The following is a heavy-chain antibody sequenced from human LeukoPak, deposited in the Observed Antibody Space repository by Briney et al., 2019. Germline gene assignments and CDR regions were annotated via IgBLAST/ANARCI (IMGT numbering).Heavy chain of an antibody. D-gene: IGHD3/OR15-3a*01. CDR1: GFTFSGYS. CDR3: AKDLSFGTDWPYFDS. Sequence: LSGGSLRLSCTASGFTFSGYSMNWVRQAPGKGLEWVAFISFDGSKKYYGDSVKGRFTISRDNSKNTLYLQMNSLRRDDTAVYYCAKDLSFGTDWPYFDSRGQGTLVTVSS. V-gene: IGHV3-30*18. CDR2: ISFDGSKK. J-gene: IGHJ4*02.